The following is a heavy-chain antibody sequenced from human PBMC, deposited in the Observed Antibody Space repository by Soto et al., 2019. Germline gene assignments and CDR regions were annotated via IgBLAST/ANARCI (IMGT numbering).Heavy chain of an antibody. CDR2: AWYDGNNK. CDR3: ARDPSPRVRGLKYHLDNWFDP. J-gene: IGHJ5*02. D-gene: IGHD3-10*01. V-gene: IGHV3-33*01. Sequence: GGSLRLSCEASGFSFSDHGMHWVRQTPGRGLEWVASAWYDGNNKYYADSVKGRFTISRDNSKNTLYLQMNSLRAEDTAVYYCARDPSPRVRGLKYHLDNWFDPWGQGTLVTVSS. CDR1: GFSFSDHG.